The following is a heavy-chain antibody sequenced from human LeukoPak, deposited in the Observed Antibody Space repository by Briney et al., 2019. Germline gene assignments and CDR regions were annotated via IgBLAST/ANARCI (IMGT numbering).Heavy chain of an antibody. CDR3: ASMDRGIQDY. CDR1: GLTFTTYA. CDR2: ISGSSGHT. D-gene: IGHD3-10*01. Sequence: GGSLRLSCAASGLTFTTYAMSWVRQAPGKGLEWVSTISGSSGHTYYADSVKGRFTISRDNSKNTLYLQMNGLRAEDTAVYYCASMDRGIQDYWGQGSLVTVSS. V-gene: IGHV3-23*01. J-gene: IGHJ4*02.